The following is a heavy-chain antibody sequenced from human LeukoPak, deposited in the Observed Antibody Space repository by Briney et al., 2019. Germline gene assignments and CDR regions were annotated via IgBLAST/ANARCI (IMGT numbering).Heavy chain of an antibody. CDR3: ASPYSSRWYELCY. CDR2: ISSSSSYI. Sequence: KPGGSLRLSCAASGFTFSNYGMNWVRQAPGKGLEWVSSISSSSSYIYYADSVKGRFTISRDNAKNSLYLQMNSLRAEDTAVYYCASPYSSRWYELCYWGQGTLVTVSS. CDR1: GFTFSNYG. V-gene: IGHV3-21*01. J-gene: IGHJ4*02. D-gene: IGHD6-13*01.